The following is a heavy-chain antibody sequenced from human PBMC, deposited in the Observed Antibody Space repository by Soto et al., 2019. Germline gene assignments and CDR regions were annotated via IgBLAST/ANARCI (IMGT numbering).Heavy chain of an antibody. CDR1: GFIFRSYG. J-gene: IGHJ4*02. CDR2: IWYDGINK. CDR3: VREADWRLLWFGNADY. V-gene: IGHV3-33*01. D-gene: IGHD3-10*01. Sequence: QVQLAESGGGVAQPGRSLRLSCAASGFIFRSYGMHWVRQAPGKGLEWVAFIWYDGINKYYADSVKGRFTISRDNSKNTLETQLDSLRAEDTAVYYCVREADWRLLWFGNADYWGQGTLVTVSS.